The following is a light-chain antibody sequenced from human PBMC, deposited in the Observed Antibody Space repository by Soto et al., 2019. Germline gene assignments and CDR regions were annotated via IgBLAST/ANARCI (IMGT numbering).Light chain of an antibody. V-gene: IGKV1-5*03. CDR3: QQYKAYSYT. CDR1: QSIGTW. J-gene: IGKJ2*01. CDR2: QAS. Sequence: DIQMTQSPSTLSASVGDRVTFTCRASQSIGTWLAWYQQKPGKAPNLLIYQASSVESGVPSRFSGSGSGTEFTLTISSLQPDEFATYYCQQYKAYSYTFGQGTKLEIK.